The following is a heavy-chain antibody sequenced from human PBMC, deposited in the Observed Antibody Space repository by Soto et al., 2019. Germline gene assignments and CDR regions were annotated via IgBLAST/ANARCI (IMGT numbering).Heavy chain of an antibody. CDR3: ARDNGRGSSTSYYFDY. CDR2: ISSGGTSI. CDR1: GFPFSNYN. Sequence: PVGSLRLSCAASGFPFSNYNMNWVRQAPGKGLEWVSFISSGGTSIYYADSVEGRFTISIDNAKKSLYLQMNSLRVEDTAFYYCARDNGRGSSTSYYFDYWGQGTLVTVSS. J-gene: IGHJ4*02. V-gene: IGHV3-21*01. D-gene: IGHD3-10*02.